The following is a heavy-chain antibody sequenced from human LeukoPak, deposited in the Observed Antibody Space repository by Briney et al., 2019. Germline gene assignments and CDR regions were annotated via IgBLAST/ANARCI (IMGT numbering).Heavy chain of an antibody. J-gene: IGHJ4*02. D-gene: IGHD1-26*01. Sequence: GGSLRLSCAASGFTFSDYYMSWIRQAPGKGLEWVSYISSSGSTIYYADSVKGRFTISRDNSKNTLYLQMNSLRAEDTAVYYCARGALSESYPYYFDYWGQGTLVTVSS. V-gene: IGHV3-11*01. CDR2: ISSSGSTI. CDR1: GFTFSDYY. CDR3: ARGALSESYPYYFDY.